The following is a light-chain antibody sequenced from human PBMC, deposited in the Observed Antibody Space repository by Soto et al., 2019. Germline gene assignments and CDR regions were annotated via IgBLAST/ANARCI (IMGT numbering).Light chain of an antibody. CDR1: QSVSSS. CDR3: QQRTNGLT. J-gene: IGKJ4*01. Sequence: EIVLTQSPATLSLSPGERATLSCRASQSVSSSLAWYQQKPGQAPRLLIYDASNRATGIPARFSGSGSGTDFTPTISSLEPEDFAVYYCQQRTNGLTFGGGTKVEIK. V-gene: IGKV3-11*01. CDR2: DAS.